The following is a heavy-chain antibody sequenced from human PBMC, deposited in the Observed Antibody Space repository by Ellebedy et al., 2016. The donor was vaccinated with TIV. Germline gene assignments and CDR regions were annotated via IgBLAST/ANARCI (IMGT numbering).Heavy chain of an antibody. CDR1: GFTFSSYA. J-gene: IGHJ3*02. D-gene: IGHD6-19*01. Sequence: GESLKISCAASGFTFSSYAMSWVRQAPGKGLEWVSTISHTGGRTYYADSVEGRFIISRDNSKKTLYLQMNSLRAEDTAVYYCAKVVDSSGWNDAFDIWGQGTMVTVSS. V-gene: IGHV3-23*01. CDR3: AKVVDSSGWNDAFDI. CDR2: ISHTGGRT.